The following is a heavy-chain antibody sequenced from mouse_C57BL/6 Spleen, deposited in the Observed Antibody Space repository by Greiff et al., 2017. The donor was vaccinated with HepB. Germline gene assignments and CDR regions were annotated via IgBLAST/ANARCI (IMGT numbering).Heavy chain of an antibody. CDR1: GFSFNTYA. CDR3: VRSYGSSYEYFDV. Sequence: EVQLVESGGGLVQPKGSLKLSCAASGFSFNTYAMNWVRQAPGKGLEWVARIRSKSNNYATYYADSVKDRFTISRDDSESMLYLQMNNLKTEDTAMYYGVRSYGSSYEYFDVWGTGTTVTVSS. CDR2: IRSKSNNYAT. J-gene: IGHJ1*03. D-gene: IGHD1-1*01. V-gene: IGHV10-1*01.